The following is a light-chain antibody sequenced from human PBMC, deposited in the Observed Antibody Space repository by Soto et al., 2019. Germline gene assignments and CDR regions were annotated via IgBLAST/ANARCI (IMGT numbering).Light chain of an antibody. CDR3: AAWDDSLSVWV. Sequence: QSVLTQPPSASGTPGQRVTISCSGTSSNIRTYTVNWYQQLPGTAPKLLIYTDYQRPSGVPDRFSGSKSGTSASLAINGLHSEDEADYYCAAWDDSLSVWVFGGGTKVTVL. J-gene: IGLJ3*02. CDR1: SSNIRTYT. V-gene: IGLV1-44*01. CDR2: TDY.